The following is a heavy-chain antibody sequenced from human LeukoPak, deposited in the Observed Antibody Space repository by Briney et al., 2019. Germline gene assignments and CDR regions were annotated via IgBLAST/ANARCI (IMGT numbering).Heavy chain of an antibody. CDR3: ARVGSYYAECFDY. J-gene: IGHJ4*02. CDR1: GFTFSSYS. Sequence: GGSLRLSCAASGFTFSSYSMNWVRQAPGEGLEWVSYIVSSSSTIYYSDSVKGRFTISRDNAKNSLYLQMNSLRAEDTAVYYCARVGSYYAECFDYWGQGTLVTVSS. CDR2: IVSSSSTI. D-gene: IGHD1-26*01. V-gene: IGHV3-48*04.